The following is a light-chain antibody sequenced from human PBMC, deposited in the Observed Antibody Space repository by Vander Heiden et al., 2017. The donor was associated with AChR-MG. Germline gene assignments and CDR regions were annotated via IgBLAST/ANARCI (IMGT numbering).Light chain of an antibody. CDR2: DVS. J-gene: IGLJ2*01. CDR1: SSDVGAYNY. V-gene: IGLV2-14*03. Sequence: HSALTQPASVSGSPGQSITISCTGTSSDVGAYNYVSWYQQHPGRAPKLIIYDVSKRPAGVSNRFAGSKSGNTASLTISGLQSEDEGDYYCNSYTTRNTQVFGGGTKLTVL. CDR3: NSYTTRNTQV.